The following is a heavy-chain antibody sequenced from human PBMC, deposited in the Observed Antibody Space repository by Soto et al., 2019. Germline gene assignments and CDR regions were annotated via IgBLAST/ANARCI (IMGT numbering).Heavy chain of an antibody. D-gene: IGHD5-18*01. V-gene: IGHV4-61*01. J-gene: IGHJ4*02. CDR3: ARDNSYGAPFDY. Sequence: PSETLSLTCTVSGGSVSSGSYYWSWIRQPPGKGLEWIGYIYYSGSTNYSPSLKSRVTISVDTSKNQFSLKLSSVTAADTAVYYCARDNSYGAPFDYWGQGTLVTVSS. CDR2: IYYSGST. CDR1: GGSVSSGSYY.